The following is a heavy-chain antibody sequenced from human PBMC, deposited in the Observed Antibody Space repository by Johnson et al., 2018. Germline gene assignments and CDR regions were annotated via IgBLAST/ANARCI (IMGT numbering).Heavy chain of an antibody. CDR3: AREREGTWVA. CDR2: IKYDETAK. CDR1: GFMFKNYW. D-gene: IGHD1-26*01. Sequence: VQLVQSGGGLVQPGGSLRLSCAASGFMFKNYWMSWVRQAPGKGLEWVANIKYDETAKSYVDSVKGRFTISRDNAKNSLYLQMNSLRTEDTAVYYCAREREGTWVAWGQGTLVAVSS. V-gene: IGHV3-7*01. J-gene: IGHJ5*02.